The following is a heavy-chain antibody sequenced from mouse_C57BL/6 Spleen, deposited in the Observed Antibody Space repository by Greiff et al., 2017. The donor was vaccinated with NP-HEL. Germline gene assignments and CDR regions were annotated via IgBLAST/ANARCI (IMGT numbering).Heavy chain of an antibody. CDR2: IYPGSGST. CDR1: GYTFTSYW. D-gene: IGHD2-1*01. J-gene: IGHJ1*03. CDR3: ARDGNYLHWYFDV. Sequence: QVQLQQSGAELVKPGASVKMSCKASGYTFTSYWITWVKQRPGQGLEWIGDIYPGSGSTNYNEKFKSKATLTVDTSSSTAYMQLSSLTSEDSAVYYCARDGNYLHWYFDVWGTGTTVTVSS. V-gene: IGHV1-55*01.